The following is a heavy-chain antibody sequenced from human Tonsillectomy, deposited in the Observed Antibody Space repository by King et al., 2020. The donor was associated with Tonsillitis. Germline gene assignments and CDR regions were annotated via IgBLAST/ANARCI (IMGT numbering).Heavy chain of an antibody. J-gene: IGHJ4*02. CDR2: INHSGST. V-gene: IGHV4-34*01. CDR1: GGSFSGYY. CDR3: ASSSSSDFDY. D-gene: IGHD6-6*01. Sequence: VQLQQWGAGLLKPSETLSLTCAVSGGSFSGYYWSWIRQPPGKGLEWIGEINHSGSTNYNPSLKSRVTISVDTSKNQFSLKLSSVTSADTAVYYCASSSSSDFDYWGQGTLVTVSS.